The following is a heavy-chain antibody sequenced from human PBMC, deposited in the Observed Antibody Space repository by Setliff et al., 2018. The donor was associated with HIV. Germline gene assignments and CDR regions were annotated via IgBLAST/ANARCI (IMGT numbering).Heavy chain of an antibody. Sequence: ASVKVSCKGSGGDLKSYGFSWVRQAPGQGLQWMGWINTYNRQTKYADNLRDRVTMTTDTPSSTAYMELRSLRSDDTAVYYCARTVATIAAAGTSWWLDPWGQGTLVTVSS. V-gene: IGHV1-18*01. CDR3: ARTVATIAAAGTSWWLDP. CDR2: INTYNRQT. CDR1: GGDLKSYG. J-gene: IGHJ5*02. D-gene: IGHD6-13*01.